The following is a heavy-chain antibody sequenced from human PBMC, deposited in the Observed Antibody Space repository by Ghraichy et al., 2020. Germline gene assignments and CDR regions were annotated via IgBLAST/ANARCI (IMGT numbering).Heavy chain of an antibody. CDR3: ARDRSVGYYDFWSGSNWFDP. Sequence: ASVKVSCKASGYTFTSYGISWVRQAPGQGLEWMGWISAYNGNTNYAQKLQGRVTMTTDTSTSTAYMELRSLRSDDTAVYYCARDRSVGYYDFWSGSNWFDPWGQGTLVTVSS. J-gene: IGHJ5*02. CDR1: GYTFTSYG. CDR2: ISAYNGNT. V-gene: IGHV1-18*01. D-gene: IGHD3-3*01.